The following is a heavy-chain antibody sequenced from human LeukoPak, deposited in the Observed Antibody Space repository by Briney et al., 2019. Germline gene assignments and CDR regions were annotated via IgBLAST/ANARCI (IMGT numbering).Heavy chain of an antibody. J-gene: IGHJ4*02. Sequence: SETLSLTCTVSGVSISSGGFYWGWSRQHPGKGLEWGGCIYYIVSTYYNPSLKSRDTISVDTSKNQSSLKLSSVTAADTAVYYCASLILPMVRGVNWGQGTLVTVSS. CDR3: ASLILPMVRGVN. CDR2: IYYIVST. D-gene: IGHD3-10*01. V-gene: IGHV4-31*03. CDR1: GVSISSGGFY.